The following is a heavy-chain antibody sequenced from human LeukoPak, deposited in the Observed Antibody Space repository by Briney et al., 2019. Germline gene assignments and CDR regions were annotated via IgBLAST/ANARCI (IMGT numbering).Heavy chain of an antibody. CDR3: ARGGSDDWKRFDS. J-gene: IGHJ4*02. CDR1: GFTVTRNF. D-gene: IGHD1-1*01. Sequence: GGSLRLSCAASGFTVTRNFMSWLRQASGKGLEWVSVIYSDGNTYYADSVKGRFTVSRDTSKNTMSLQMNSLRGEDTAVYYCARGGSDDWKRFDSWGQGTLVTVSP. V-gene: IGHV3-53*01. CDR2: IYSDGNT.